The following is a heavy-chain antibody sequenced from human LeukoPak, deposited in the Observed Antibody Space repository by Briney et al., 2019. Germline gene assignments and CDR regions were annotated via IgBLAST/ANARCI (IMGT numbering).Heavy chain of an antibody. CDR3: AKDRGSSGWYEGPLFDY. Sequence: PGGSLRLSCAASGFTFSNYWMHWVRQAPGKGLVWVSRINSDGSTTTYADSVKGRFTISRDNSKNTLYLQMNSLRAEDTAVYYCAKDRGSSGWYEGPLFDYWGQGTLVTVSS. D-gene: IGHD6-19*01. V-gene: IGHV3-74*01. J-gene: IGHJ4*02. CDR1: GFTFSNYW. CDR2: INSDGSTT.